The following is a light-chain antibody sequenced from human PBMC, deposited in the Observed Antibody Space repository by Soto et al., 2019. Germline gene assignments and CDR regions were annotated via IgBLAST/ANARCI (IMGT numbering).Light chain of an antibody. CDR1: QTISND. V-gene: IGKV3-15*01. CDR2: GAS. Sequence: EVVMTQSPATVSVSPGEGVTLSCRASQTISNDLAWYQQKPGQAPRLLINGASTRATGVPARFSGGGSGTEFTLTISSLQFEDFAFYYCQQNNKWPPVTFGGGTKV. J-gene: IGKJ4*01. CDR3: QQNNKWPPVT.